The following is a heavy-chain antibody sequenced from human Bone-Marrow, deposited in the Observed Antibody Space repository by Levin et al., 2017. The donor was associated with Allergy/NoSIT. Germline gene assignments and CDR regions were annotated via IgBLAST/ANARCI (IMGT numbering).Heavy chain of an antibody. J-gene: IGHJ4*02. CDR3: ARVKGAAAVAAYDY. CDR2: INSDGSGT. CDR1: GFTFNTYW. D-gene: IGHD2-15*01. Sequence: SCSASGFTFNTYWMQWVRQPPGKGLMWVSRINSDGSGTSDADAVKGRFTISRDNANNTLYLEMNSLRPDDTAVYFCARVKGAAAVAAYDYWGQGSLVIVSS. V-gene: IGHV3-74*01.